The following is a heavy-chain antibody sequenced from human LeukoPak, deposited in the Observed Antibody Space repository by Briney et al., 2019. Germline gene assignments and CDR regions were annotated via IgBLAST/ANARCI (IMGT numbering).Heavy chain of an antibody. Sequence: GGSLRLSCAASGFTFSSYAMSWVRQAPGKGLEWVSAISGSGGSTYYADSVKGRFTISRDNSKNTLYLQMNSLRAEDTDVYYCAKGVPGRDGYKYFDYWGQGTLVTLSS. D-gene: IGHD5-24*01. CDR3: AKGVPGRDGYKYFDY. CDR1: GFTFSSYA. V-gene: IGHV3-23*01. J-gene: IGHJ4*02. CDR2: ISGSGGST.